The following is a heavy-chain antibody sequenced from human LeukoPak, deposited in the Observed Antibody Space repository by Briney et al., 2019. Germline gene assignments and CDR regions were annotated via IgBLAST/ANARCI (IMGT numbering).Heavy chain of an antibody. CDR2: IYTSGST. D-gene: IGHD3-10*01. CDR3: AGTMVRGVFYYYYYYGMDV. CDR1: GGSISSGDHY. V-gene: IGHV4-61*02. J-gene: IGHJ6*02. Sequence: PSETLSLTCTNLGGSISSGDHYWSWIRQPAGKGLEWIGRIYTSGSTNYNPSLKSRVTMSVDTSKNQFSLKLSSVTAADTAVYYCAGTMVRGVFYYYYYYGMDVWGQGTTVTVSS.